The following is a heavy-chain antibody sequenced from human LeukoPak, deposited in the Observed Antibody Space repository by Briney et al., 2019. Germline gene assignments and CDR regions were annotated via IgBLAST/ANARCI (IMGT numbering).Heavy chain of an antibody. CDR3: AKVLGSSSWYSLGY. Sequence: PGGSLRLSCAASGFTFDNYAMHWVRQAPGKGLEWVSLISGGGGSTSYADSVKRRFTISRDNSKGSLYLQMNSLTTEDTALYYCAKVLGSSSWYSLGYWGQGTLVTVSS. CDR2: ISGGGGST. J-gene: IGHJ4*02. D-gene: IGHD6-13*01. CDR1: GFTFDNYA. V-gene: IGHV3-43*02.